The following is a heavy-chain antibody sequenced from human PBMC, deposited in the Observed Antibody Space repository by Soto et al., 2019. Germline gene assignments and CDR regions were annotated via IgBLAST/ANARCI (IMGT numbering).Heavy chain of an antibody. Sequence: TSETLSLTCTVSCGSISSYYWSWIRQPAGKGLEWIGRIYTSGSTNYNPSLKSRVTMSVDTSKNQFSLKLSSVTAADTAVYYCARGCSSSSGGENNWFDPWGQGTLVTVSS. CDR2: IYTSGST. D-gene: IGHD6-6*01. V-gene: IGHV4-4*07. CDR1: CGSISSYY. CDR3: ARGCSSSSGGENNWFDP. J-gene: IGHJ5*02.